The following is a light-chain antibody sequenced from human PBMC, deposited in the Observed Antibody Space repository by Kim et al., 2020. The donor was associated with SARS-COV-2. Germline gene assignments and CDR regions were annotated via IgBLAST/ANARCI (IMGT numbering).Light chain of an antibody. Sequence: EIVLTQSPATLSLSPGERATLSCRASQYIDNWLAWYQQKPGQVPRLLIYDASNRATGIPARFSGSGSGTDFTLTISSLEPEDFAVYYCQHHRTWPLTFGQGTKLE. CDR3: QHHRTWPLT. CDR2: DAS. V-gene: IGKV3-11*01. CDR1: QYIDNW. J-gene: IGKJ2*01.